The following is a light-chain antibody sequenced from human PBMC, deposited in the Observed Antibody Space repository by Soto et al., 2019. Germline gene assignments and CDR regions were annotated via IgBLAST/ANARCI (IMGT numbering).Light chain of an antibody. V-gene: IGKV3-15*01. CDR3: QQYNKWPRT. CDR2: GAS. CDR1: QSVSSK. J-gene: IGKJ1*01. Sequence: ETVMTQFPATLSVSPGERATLSCRASQSVSSKLAWYQQKPGQAPRLLIYGASTRATGIPARFSGSGSGTEFTLSISSLHSEDFAVYYCQQYNKWPRTFGQGTKVEIK.